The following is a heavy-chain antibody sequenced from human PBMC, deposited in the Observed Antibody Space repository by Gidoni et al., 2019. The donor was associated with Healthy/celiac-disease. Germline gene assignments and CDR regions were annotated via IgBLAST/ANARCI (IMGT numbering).Heavy chain of an antibody. Sequence: EVQLVQSGAEVKKPGESLQISCKGSGSRFTSYWVGWVRQMPGKGLDWMGIIYPGDSDTRYSPSFQGQVTISADKSISTAYLQWSSLKASDTAMYYCASGYWRGGSCYRGFDYWGQGTLVTVSS. V-gene: IGHV5-51*01. J-gene: IGHJ4*02. CDR3: ASGYWRGGSCYRGFDY. CDR1: GSRFTSYW. CDR2: IYPGDSDT. D-gene: IGHD2-15*01.